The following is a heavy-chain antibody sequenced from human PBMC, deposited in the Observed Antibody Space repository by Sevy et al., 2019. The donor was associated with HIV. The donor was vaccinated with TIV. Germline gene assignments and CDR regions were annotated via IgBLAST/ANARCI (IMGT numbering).Heavy chain of an antibody. CDR3: ARCCIRTSPHNWFDP. D-gene: IGHD2-2*01. Sequence: SETLSLTCTVSGGSISSGDYYWTWIRQSPGKGLEWIGYIYYSGTTYYNPSLKSRVTISVDTSKNQFSLRLSSVTAAETAVYYCARCCIRTSPHNWFDPWGQGTLVTVSS. CDR1: GGSISSGDYY. J-gene: IGHJ5*02. V-gene: IGHV4-30-4*01. CDR2: IYYSGTT.